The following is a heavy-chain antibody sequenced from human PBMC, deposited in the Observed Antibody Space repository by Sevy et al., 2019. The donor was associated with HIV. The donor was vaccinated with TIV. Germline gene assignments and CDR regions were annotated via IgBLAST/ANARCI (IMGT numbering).Heavy chain of an antibody. CDR2: IYAYSGRT. CDR1: RGSVSSSLYS. D-gene: IGHD5-12*01. J-gene: IGHJ4*02. V-gene: IGHV4-39*01. CDR3: ARKGNGYNQYFFDY. Sequence: SETLSLTCTVSRGSVSSSLYSWGWVRQSPGKGLEWIGIIYAYSGRTFYNPSVKSRVTISVDTPNNQFSLKLTSVTAADTAVYYCARKGNGYNQYFFDYWGQGTLVTVSS.